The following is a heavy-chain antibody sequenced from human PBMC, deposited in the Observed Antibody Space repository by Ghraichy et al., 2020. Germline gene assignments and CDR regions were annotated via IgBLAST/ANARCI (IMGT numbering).Heavy chain of an antibody. V-gene: IGHV3-48*02. CDR3: ARGSTVVRFYYYDGMDV. CDR1: GFTFSSYS. J-gene: IGHJ6*02. Sequence: GESLRLSCVGSGFTFSSYSMNWVRQSPGKGLEWVSYITSSSRTKFYADSVKGRFTISRDNDQNSVYLQMNSLRDEDTAIYYCARGSTVVRFYYYDGMDVWGQGTTVTVSS. CDR2: ITSSSRTK. D-gene: IGHD4-23*01.